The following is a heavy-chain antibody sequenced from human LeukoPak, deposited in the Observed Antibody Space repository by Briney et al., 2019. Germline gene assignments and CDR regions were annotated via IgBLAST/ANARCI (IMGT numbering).Heavy chain of an antibody. D-gene: IGHD6-19*01. J-gene: IGHJ3*02. Sequence: GGSRRLSCAASGFDFSDFWMSWVRHVPGKGLEWVATIKKDGSETHYVESVKGRFTISRDNAKNSLYLQMNSLRAEDTAVYYCAREGQSPGAFDIWGQGTMVTVSS. CDR3: AREGQSPGAFDI. CDR1: GFDFSDFW. V-gene: IGHV3-7*01. CDR2: IKKDGSET.